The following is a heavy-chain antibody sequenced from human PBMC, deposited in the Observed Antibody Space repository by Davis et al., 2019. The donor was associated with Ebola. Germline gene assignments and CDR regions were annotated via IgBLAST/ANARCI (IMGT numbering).Heavy chain of an antibody. CDR2: FDLEHGET. CDR1: GHSLSESP. V-gene: IGHV1-24*01. D-gene: IGHD7-27*01. Sequence: ASVKVSCKVSGHSLSESPIHWVRQAPGKGPEWMGGFDLEHGETIYAERFEGRVTMTEDTSTDTAYMELTSLSSEDTAVYYCASNSGGWGNFDFWGQGTLVTVSS. J-gene: IGHJ4*02. CDR3: ASNSGGWGNFDF.